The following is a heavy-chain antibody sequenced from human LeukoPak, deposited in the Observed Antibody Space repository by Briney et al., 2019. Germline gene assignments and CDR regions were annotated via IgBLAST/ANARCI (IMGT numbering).Heavy chain of an antibody. CDR3: ARSGRGGAFDI. V-gene: IGHV3-7*01. CDR2: IKQDGSET. J-gene: IGHJ3*02. Sequence: GGSLRLSCAASGFTFSNYWMNWVRQAPGKGLEWVANIKQDGSETYYVDSVKGRFTISGDNAKNTQYLQMSSLRAEDTAVYYCARSGRGGAFDIWGQGTMVTVSS. CDR1: GFTFSNYW. D-gene: IGHD1-26*01.